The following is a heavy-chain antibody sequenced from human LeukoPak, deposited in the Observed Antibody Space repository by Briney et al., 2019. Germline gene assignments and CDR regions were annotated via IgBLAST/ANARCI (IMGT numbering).Heavy chain of an antibody. CDR1: GGTFSSYA. CDR2: IIPIFGTA. Sequence: SVKVSCKASGGTFSSYAISWVRQAPGQGLEWMGRIIPIFGTANYAQKLQGRVTMTTDTSTSTAHMELRSLRSDDTAVYYCARGGGAAADYSYYYMDVWGKGTTVTVSS. CDR3: ARGGGAAADYSYYYMDV. J-gene: IGHJ6*03. V-gene: IGHV1-69*05. D-gene: IGHD6-13*01.